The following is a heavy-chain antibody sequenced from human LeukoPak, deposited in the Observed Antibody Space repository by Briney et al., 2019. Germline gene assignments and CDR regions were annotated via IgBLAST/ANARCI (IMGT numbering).Heavy chain of an antibody. CDR1: GFTFSSYS. D-gene: IGHD2-2*01. V-gene: IGHV3-21*01. J-gene: IGHJ3*02. Sequence: PGGSLRLSCAASGFTFSSYSMNWVRQAPGKGLEWVSSISSSSSYIYYADSVKGRFTISRDNAKNSLYLQMNSLRAEDTAVYYCARDVKVGHLASYALDIWGQGTMVTVSS. CDR3: ARDVKVGHLASYALDI. CDR2: ISSSSSYI.